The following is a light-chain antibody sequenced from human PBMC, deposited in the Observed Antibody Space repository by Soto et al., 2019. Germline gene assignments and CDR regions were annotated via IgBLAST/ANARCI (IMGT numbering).Light chain of an antibody. CDR2: DAS. CDR1: QSVSNN. J-gene: IGKJ3*01. Sequence: EIVLTQSPATLSLSPGERATLSCRASQSVSNNLAWFQQKPGQAPRLLIYDASNRATGIPARFSGSGSGTDFTLTISSLEPEDFAVSYCQQRYNWPITFGPGTKVDI. CDR3: QQRYNWPIT. V-gene: IGKV3-11*01.